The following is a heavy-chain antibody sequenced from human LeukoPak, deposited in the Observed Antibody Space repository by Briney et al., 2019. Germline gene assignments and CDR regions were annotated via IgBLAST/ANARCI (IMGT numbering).Heavy chain of an antibody. CDR2: IRYDGSNK. D-gene: IGHD6-6*01. CDR1: GFTFSSYG. CDR3: AKDQGSSSSRAFDI. J-gene: IGHJ3*02. Sequence: PGGSLRLSCAASGFTFSSYGMHWVRQAPGKGLEWVAFIRYDGSNKYYADSVKGRFTISRDNSKNTLYLQMNSLRAEDTAVYYCAKDQGSSSSRAFDIWGQGTMVTVSS. V-gene: IGHV3-30*02.